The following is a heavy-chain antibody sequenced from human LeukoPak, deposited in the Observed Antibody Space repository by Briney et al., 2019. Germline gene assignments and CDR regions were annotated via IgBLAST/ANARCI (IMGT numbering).Heavy chain of an antibody. CDR3: ARDRGARGRGLA. CDR1: GFTFRIYG. D-gene: IGHD3-10*01. Sequence: PGGSLRLSCAASGFTFRIYGMNWVRQAPGKGLEWVSSISDTSDISYADSVKGRFTVSRDNAKHSVFLQMNSLRLEDTAVYYCARDRGARGRGLAWGQGTLVSVSS. V-gene: IGHV3-21*06. J-gene: IGHJ4*02. CDR2: ISDTSDI.